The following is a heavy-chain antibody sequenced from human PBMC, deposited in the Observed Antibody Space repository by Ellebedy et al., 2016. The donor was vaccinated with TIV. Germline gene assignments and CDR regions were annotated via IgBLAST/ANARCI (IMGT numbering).Heavy chain of an antibody. CDR1: GGTFSSYA. J-gene: IGHJ5*02. CDR3: ARAHVITMISFTESWFNP. V-gene: IGHV1-69*13. D-gene: IGHD3-22*01. Sequence: SVKVSCXASGGTFSSYAISWVRQAPGQGLEWMGGIIPIFGTANYAQKFQGRVTITADESTSTAYMELSSLRSEDTAVYYCARAHVITMISFTESWFNPWGQGTLVTVSS. CDR2: IIPIFGTA.